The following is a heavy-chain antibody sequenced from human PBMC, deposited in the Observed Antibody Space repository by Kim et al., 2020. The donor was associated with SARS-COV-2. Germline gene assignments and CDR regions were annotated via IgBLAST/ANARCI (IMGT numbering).Heavy chain of an antibody. CDR3: ARSQGVPAADYYYYYGMDV. CDR1: GFTFSSYG. D-gene: IGHD2-2*01. J-gene: IGHJ6*02. Sequence: GGSLRLSCAASGFTFSSYGMHWVRQAPGKGLEWVAVIWYDGSNKYYADSVKGRFTISRDNSKNTLYLQMNSLRAEDTAVYYCARSQGVPAADYYYYYGMDVWGQGTTVTVSS. V-gene: IGHV3-33*01. CDR2: IWYDGSNK.